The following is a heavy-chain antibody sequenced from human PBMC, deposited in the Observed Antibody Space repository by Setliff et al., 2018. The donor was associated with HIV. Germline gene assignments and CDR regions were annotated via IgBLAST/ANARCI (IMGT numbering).Heavy chain of an antibody. CDR1: GGSLGGYY. V-gene: IGHV4-34*01. Sequence: SETLSLTCAVYGGSLGGYYWTWIRQPPGKGLEWIGEINHSGSTNYNPPLKSRVTISIDTSKNQFSLMLDSVTAADTAVYYCARNSQKGIQPLLLASWGPGTLVTVSS. CDR2: INHSGST. CDR3: ARNSQKGIQPLLLAS. D-gene: IGHD1-1*01. J-gene: IGHJ4*02.